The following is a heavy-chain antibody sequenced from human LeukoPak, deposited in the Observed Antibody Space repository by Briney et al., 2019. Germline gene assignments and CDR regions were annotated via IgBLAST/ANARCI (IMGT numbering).Heavy chain of an antibody. Sequence: ASVKVSCKASGYTFTSYYMHWVRQAPGQGLEWMGIINPSGGSTSYAQKFQGRVTMTRDTSTSTVYMELSSLRSDDTAMYYCARDVLTTFGYFSAADDFWGQGTLVTVSS. CDR3: ARDVLTTFGYFSAADDF. CDR1: GYTFTSYY. V-gene: IGHV1-46*01. D-gene: IGHD3-10*02. CDR2: INPSGGST. J-gene: IGHJ4*02.